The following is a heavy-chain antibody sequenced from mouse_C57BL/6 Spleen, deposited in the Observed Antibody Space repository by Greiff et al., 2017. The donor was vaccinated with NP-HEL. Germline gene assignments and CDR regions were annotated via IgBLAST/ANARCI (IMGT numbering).Heavy chain of an antibody. CDR3: ARDWTTVVAPYAMDY. J-gene: IGHJ4*01. V-gene: IGHV5-4*01. D-gene: IGHD1-1*01. CDR1: GFTFSSYA. Sequence: EVQLVESGGGLVKPGGSLKLSCAASGFTFSSYAMSWVRQTPEKRLEWVATISDGGSYTYYQDNVKGRFTISRDNAKNNLYLQMSQLKSEDTAMYYCARDWTTVVAPYAMDYWGQGTSVTVSS. CDR2: ISDGGSYT.